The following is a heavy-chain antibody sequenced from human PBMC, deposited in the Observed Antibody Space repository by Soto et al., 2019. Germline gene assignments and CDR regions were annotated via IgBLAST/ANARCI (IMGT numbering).Heavy chain of an antibody. CDR1: GGSISSGGYY. CDR2: IYYSGST. Sequence: SETLSLTCTVSGGSISSGGYYWSWIRQHPGKGLEWIGYIYYSGSTYYNPSLKSRVTISVDTSKNQFSLKLSSVTTADTAVYYCARVGFYYYGMDVWGQGTTVTVSS. CDR3: ARVGFYYYGMDV. V-gene: IGHV4-31*03. J-gene: IGHJ6*02.